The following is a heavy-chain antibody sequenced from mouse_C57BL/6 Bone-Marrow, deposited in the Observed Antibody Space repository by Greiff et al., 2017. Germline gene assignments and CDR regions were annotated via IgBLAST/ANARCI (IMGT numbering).Heavy chain of an antibody. CDR2: ISSGGSYT. D-gene: IGHD2-2*01. CDR3: ARQNLFYYGYPWFAY. J-gene: IGHJ3*01. Sequence: EVQLVESGGDLVKPGGSLKLSCAASGFTFSSYGMSWVRQTPDKRLEWVATISSGGSYTYYPDSVKGRFTISRDNAKNTLYLQMSSLKSEDTAMYYCARQNLFYYGYPWFAYWGQGTLVTVSA. V-gene: IGHV5-6*01. CDR1: GFTFSSYG.